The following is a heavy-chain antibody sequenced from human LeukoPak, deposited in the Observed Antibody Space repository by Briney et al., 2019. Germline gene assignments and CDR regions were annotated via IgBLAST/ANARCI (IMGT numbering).Heavy chain of an antibody. CDR1: GDSISTSNSY. J-gene: IGHJ6*03. CDR2: IYYTGST. V-gene: IGHV4-39*01. CDR3: ARLHYGGNYGYYYYYMDV. D-gene: IGHD4-23*01. Sequence: SETLSLNCTVSGDSISTSNSYWGWIRQPPGKGLEWIGSIYYTGSTYYNPSLKSRVTISVDTSKNQFSLKLSSVTAADTAVYYCARLHYGGNYGYYYYYMDVWGKGTTVTISS.